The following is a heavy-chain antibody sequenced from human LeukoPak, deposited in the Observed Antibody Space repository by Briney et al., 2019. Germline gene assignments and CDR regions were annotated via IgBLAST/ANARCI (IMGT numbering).Heavy chain of an antibody. V-gene: IGHV3-66*01. CDR2: IYSGGST. D-gene: IGHD3-10*01. J-gene: IGHJ4*02. CDR1: GFTVSSNY. CDR3: ARDRTMVRGVPAFDY. Sequence: GGSLRLSCAACGFTVSSNYMSWVRQAPGKGLEWVSVIYSGGSTYYADSVKGRFTISRDNSKNTLYLQMTSLRAEDTAVYYCARDRTMVRGVPAFDYWGQGTLVTVSS.